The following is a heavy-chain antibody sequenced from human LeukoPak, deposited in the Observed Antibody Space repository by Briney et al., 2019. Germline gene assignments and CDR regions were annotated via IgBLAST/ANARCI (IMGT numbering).Heavy chain of an antibody. CDR1: GFPFGGFA. CDR3: AKDLNFGDGRWESAP. V-gene: IGHV3-23*01. D-gene: IGHD4-17*01. Sequence: PGGSLRLSCAASGFPFGGFAMAWVRQTPGKGLEWVSGILHSGSSSFYADSVKGRFTISRDNAKNTLYLQMNSLRTDDTAIYFCAKDLNFGDGRWESAPWGQGTLVTVS. CDR2: ILHSGSSS. J-gene: IGHJ5*02.